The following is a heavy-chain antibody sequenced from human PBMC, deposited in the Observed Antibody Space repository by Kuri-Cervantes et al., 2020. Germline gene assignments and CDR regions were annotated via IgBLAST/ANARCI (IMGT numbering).Heavy chain of an antibody. D-gene: IGHD1-14*01. CDR3: ARDGNLVADI. V-gene: IGHV1-18*01. J-gene: IGHJ3*02. Sequence: ASVKVSCKASGYTFSSYGISWIRQAPGQGLEWMALINPHNGDTKFAQKVQGRVTLGADTSTNTAYMELRSLRPDDTAVYYCARDGNLVADIWGPGTMVTVSS. CDR1: GYTFSSYG. CDR2: INPHNGDT.